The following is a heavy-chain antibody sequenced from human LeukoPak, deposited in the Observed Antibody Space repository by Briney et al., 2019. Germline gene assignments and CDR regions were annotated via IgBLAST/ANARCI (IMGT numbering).Heavy chain of an antibody. CDR3: ARGARFGELLYDP. CDR1: GYTFTSYG. D-gene: IGHD3-10*01. V-gene: IGHV1-18*04. CDR2: ISVYNGNT. J-gene: IGHJ5*02. Sequence: ASVKVSCKASGYTFTSYGITWVRQAPGQGLEWMGWISVYNGNTDYAQKFQDRVTMTTDTSTGTAYMELRSLRSDDTAVYYCARGARFGELLYDPWGQGTLVTVSS.